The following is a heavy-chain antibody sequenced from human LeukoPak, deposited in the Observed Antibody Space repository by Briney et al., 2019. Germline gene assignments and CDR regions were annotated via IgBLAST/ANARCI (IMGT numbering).Heavy chain of an antibody. J-gene: IGHJ5*01. Sequence: PSETLSLTCTVSGGSISTSNYYWDWIRQPPGKGLERLGSIYYSGSTYYNPSLKSRVTISVDTSKNQFSLKLSSVTAADTAVYYCARRSCSGGTCYESRGWFDSWGQGTLVTVSS. CDR1: GGSISTSNYY. D-gene: IGHD2-15*01. CDR3: ARRSCSGGTCYESRGWFDS. CDR2: IYYSGST. V-gene: IGHV4-39*07.